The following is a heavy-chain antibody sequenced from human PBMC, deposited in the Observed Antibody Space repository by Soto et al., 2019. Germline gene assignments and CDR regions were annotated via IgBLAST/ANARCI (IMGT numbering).Heavy chain of an antibody. CDR1: GFSFSSYS. CDR2: IFVTSTPI. J-gene: IGHJ4*02. D-gene: IGHD2-21*01. V-gene: IGHV3-48*04. CDR3: ARDADCACGY. Sequence: EVQLVESGGGLVQPGGSLRLSCVASGFSFSSYSMVWVRQAPGKGLEWISYIFVTSTPIYYADSVKGRFTVSRDNTQNSLFLLMNSLRAEDTAIYYCARDADCACGYWGQGTLVTVPS.